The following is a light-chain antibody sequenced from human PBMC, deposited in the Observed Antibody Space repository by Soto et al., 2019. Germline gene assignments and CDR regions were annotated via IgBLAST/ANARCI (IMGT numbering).Light chain of an antibody. CDR2: KAS. V-gene: IGKV1-5*03. CDR1: QSISSW. Sequence: DIQMNQSPTTLSASVGDRVTITCRASQSISSWLSWYQQKPGRAPKLLIYKASSLESGVPSRFSGSGSGTEFTLTISSLQPDDFATYYCQQYNSQWTFGQGTKVDI. J-gene: IGKJ1*01. CDR3: QQYNSQWT.